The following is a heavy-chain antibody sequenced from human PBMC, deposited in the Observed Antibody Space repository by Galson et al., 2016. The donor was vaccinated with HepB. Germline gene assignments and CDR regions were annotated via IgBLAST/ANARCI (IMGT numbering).Heavy chain of an antibody. CDR1: GFPFRTYW. V-gene: IGHV3-48*02. J-gene: IGHJ4*02. Sequence: SLRLSCAASGFPFRTYWMTWVRQAPGKGLEWVSYISTSSSTIYYADSVKGRFTISRDNAKNSMYLQMNSLRDEDTAVYYCTRTIDYWGQGTLVTVSS. CDR3: TRTIDY. CDR2: ISTSSSTI.